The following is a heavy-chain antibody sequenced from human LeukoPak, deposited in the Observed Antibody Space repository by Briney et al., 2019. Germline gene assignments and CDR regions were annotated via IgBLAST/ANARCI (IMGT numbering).Heavy chain of an antibody. Sequence: GGSLRLSCAASGFTFSSFWMSWVRQAPGKGLEWVANINQDGSEKYYVDSVKGRFTISRDNAKKSLYLQMNSLRAEDTAVYNCLRSMEFWGQGTTVSVSS. CDR1: GFTFSSFW. CDR3: LRSMEF. J-gene: IGHJ6*02. V-gene: IGHV3-7*01. CDR2: INQDGSEK.